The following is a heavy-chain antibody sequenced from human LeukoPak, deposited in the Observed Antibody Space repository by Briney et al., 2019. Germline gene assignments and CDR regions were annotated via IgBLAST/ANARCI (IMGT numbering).Heavy chain of an antibody. CDR2: MYYSGST. CDR1: GGPITSGGYY. V-gene: IGHV4-31*03. CDR3: ARGLRTAGNPWGGVPRDPTYYFDY. D-gene: IGHD3-16*01. J-gene: IGHJ4*02. Sequence: SETLSLTCTVSGGPITSGGYYWNWIRQHPGKGLEWIGYMYYSGSTYYNPSLESRVTISVDTSKNYFSLRLSSVTAADTAVYYCARGLRTAGNPWGGVPRDPTYYFDYWGQGTLVTVSS.